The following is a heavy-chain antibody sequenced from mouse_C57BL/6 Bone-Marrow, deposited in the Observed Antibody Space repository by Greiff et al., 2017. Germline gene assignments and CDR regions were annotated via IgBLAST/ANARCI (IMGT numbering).Heavy chain of an antibody. CDR1: GYTFTDYE. CDR2: IDPETGGT. D-gene: IGHD1-1*01. J-gene: IGHJ1*03. V-gene: IGHV1-15*01. CDR3: CSSWDMDV. Sequence: VQLQQSGAELVRPGASVTLSCKASGYTFTDYEMHWVKQTPVHGLEWIGAIDPETGGTAYNQKFKGKAILTADKSSSTAYMELRSLTSEDSAGYYSCSSWDMDVWGTGTTVTVSS.